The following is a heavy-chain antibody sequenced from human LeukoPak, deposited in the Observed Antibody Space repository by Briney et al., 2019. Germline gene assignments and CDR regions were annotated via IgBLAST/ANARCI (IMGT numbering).Heavy chain of an antibody. D-gene: IGHD2-15*01. CDR1: VGSISNNY. CDR2: NYNRGGYNYNSGST. V-gene: IGHV4-59*01. Sequence: SETLSLTCTVSVGSISNNYWSWIRQPPGKGLEWIGYNYNRGGYNYNSGSTNYTPSLKSRVTISVDTSKNQFSLMLSSVTAADTAVYYCARQAEYCRGGTCYLGAFDIWGQGTMVTVSS. J-gene: IGHJ3*02. CDR3: ARQAEYCRGGTCYLGAFDI.